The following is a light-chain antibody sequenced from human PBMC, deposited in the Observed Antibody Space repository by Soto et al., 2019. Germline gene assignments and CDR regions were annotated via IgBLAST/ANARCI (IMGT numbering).Light chain of an antibody. CDR1: SSDVGGYNY. CDR2: DVS. J-gene: IGLJ1*01. Sequence: RSGNRLPRQGLRISSTRNSSDVGGYNYVSWYQQHPGKAPKLMIYDVSKRPSGVPDRFSGSKSGNTASLTISGLQAEDEADYYCCSYAGSFYVFGTGTKVTVL. V-gene: IGLV2-11*01. CDR3: CSYAGSFYV.